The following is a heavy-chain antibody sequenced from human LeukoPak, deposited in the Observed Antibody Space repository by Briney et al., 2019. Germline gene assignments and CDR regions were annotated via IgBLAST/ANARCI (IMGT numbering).Heavy chain of an antibody. Sequence: SETLSLTCTVSGGSISSGGYYWSWIRQHPGKGLEWIGYIYYSGSTYYNPSLKSRVTISVDTSKNQFSLKLSSVTAADTAVYCCARDSPLLVGATDAFDIWGQGTMVTVSS. CDR2: IYYSGST. D-gene: IGHD1-26*01. J-gene: IGHJ3*02. V-gene: IGHV4-31*03. CDR1: GGSISSGGYY. CDR3: ARDSPLLVGATDAFDI.